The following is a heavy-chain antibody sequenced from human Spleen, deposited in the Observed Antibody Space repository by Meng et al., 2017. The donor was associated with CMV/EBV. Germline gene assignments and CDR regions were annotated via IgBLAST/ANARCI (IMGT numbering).Heavy chain of an antibody. CDR3: ARGRKESDWYYFDS. CDR1: GFTFSSYS. CDR2: ISSSSSYI. Sequence: GESLKISCAASGFTFSSYSMNWVRQAPGKGLEWVSSISSSSSYIYYADSVKGRFTISRDNSKNTLYFQLNSLRAEDTAVYYCARGRKESDWYYFDSWGQGILVTVSS. J-gene: IGHJ4*02. D-gene: IGHD3-9*01. V-gene: IGHV3-21*04.